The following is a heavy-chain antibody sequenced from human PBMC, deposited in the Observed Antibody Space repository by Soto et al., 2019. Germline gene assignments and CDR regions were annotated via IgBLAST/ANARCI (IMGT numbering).Heavy chain of an antibody. CDR3: AKVPTPPSTVTKNAVNY. D-gene: IGHD4-17*01. V-gene: IGHV3-23*01. CDR1: GFTFSSYA. CDR2: ISGSGGST. J-gene: IGHJ4*02. Sequence: LRLSCAASGFTFSSYAMSWVRQAPGKGLEWVSAISGSGGSTYYADSVKGRFTISRDNSKNTLYLQMNSLRAEDTAVYYCAKVPTPPSTVTKNAVNYWGQGTLVTVSS.